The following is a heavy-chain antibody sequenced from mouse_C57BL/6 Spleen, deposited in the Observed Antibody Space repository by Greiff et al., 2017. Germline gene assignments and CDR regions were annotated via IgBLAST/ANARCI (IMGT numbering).Heavy chain of an antibody. CDR2: INPSSGYT. V-gene: IGHV1-7*01. CDR3: SRDYDYDAGAMDY. D-gene: IGHD2-4*01. CDR1: GYTFTSYW. Sequence: VQLQQSGAELAKPGASVKLSCKASGYTFTSYWMHWVKQRPGQGLEWIGYINPSSGYTKYNQKFKDKATLTADKSSSTAYMQLSSLTYEDSAVYYCSRDYDYDAGAMDYWGQGTSVTVSS. J-gene: IGHJ4*01.